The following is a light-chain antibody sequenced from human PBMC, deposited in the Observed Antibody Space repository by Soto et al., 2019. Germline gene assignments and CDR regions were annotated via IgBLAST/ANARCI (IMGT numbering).Light chain of an antibody. V-gene: IGKV1-39*01. Sequence: DIQMTQSPSALSASVGDRVTITCRASQSISGYLTWFRQKPGKAPKLLIHGAFRLRSGVPSRFSGSGSGTDFTLTIGSLQPEDFATYYCQQTFKTPLTFGGGTKLEIK. CDR1: QSISGY. CDR2: GAF. CDR3: QQTFKTPLT. J-gene: IGKJ4*01.